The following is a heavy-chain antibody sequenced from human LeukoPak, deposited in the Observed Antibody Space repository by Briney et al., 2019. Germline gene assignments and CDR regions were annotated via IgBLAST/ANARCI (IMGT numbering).Heavy chain of an antibody. CDR3: ATDPSYCGGDCYSNY. V-gene: IGHV1-24*01. CDR2: FDPEDGET. J-gene: IGHJ4*02. D-gene: IGHD2-21*02. CDR1: GYTLTELS. Sequence: ASVKVSCKVSGYTLTELSMHWVRQAPGKGLEWMGGFDPEDGETIYAQKSQGRVTMTEDTSTDTAYMELSSLRSEDTAVYYCATDPSYCGGDCYSNYWGQGTLVTVSS.